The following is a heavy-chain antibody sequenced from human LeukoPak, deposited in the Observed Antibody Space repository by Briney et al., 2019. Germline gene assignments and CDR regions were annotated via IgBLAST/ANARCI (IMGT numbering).Heavy chain of an antibody. D-gene: IGHD5-24*01. CDR3: ARRRERWLQSNAFDI. J-gene: IGHJ3*02. CDR2: IYYSGST. CDR1: GGSISSYY. Sequence: SETLSLTCTVSGGSISSYYWSWIRQPPGKGLEWIGYIYYSGSTNYNPSLKSRVTISVDTSKNQFSLKLSSVTAADTAVYYCARRRERWLQSNAFDIWGQGTMVTVSS. V-gene: IGHV4-59*08.